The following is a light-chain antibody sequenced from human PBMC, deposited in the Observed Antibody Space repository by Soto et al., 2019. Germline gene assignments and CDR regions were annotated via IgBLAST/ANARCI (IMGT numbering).Light chain of an antibody. CDR3: SSYTSSVTPYYV. V-gene: IGLV2-14*03. J-gene: IGLJ1*01. CDR1: SSDVGGYNY. Sequence: QSELTQPSSMSGSPGQSITITCTGTSSDVGGYNYVSWYQHHPGRAPKLMIDDVSNRPSGISNRFSGSKSGNTASLTIPGLQAEDEADYYCSSYTSSVTPYYVFGRGTKVTVL. CDR2: DVS.